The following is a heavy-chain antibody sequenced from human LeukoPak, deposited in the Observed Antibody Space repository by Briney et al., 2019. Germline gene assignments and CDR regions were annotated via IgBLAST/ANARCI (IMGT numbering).Heavy chain of an antibody. J-gene: IGHJ4*02. Sequence: AAVKVSCKASGGTFSSYAISWVRQAPGQGLEWMGWISAYNGNTNYAQKLQGRVTMTTDTSTSTAYMELRSLRSDDTAVYYCARDSPSGGWYSRYWGQGTLVTVSS. CDR3: ARDSPSGGWYSRY. V-gene: IGHV1-18*01. CDR2: ISAYNGNT. D-gene: IGHD6-19*01. CDR1: GGTFSSYA.